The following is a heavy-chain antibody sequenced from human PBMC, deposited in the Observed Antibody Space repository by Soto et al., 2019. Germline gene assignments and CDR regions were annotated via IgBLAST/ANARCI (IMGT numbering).Heavy chain of an antibody. D-gene: IGHD3-16*01. CDR3: AHKGGGDRILDY. J-gene: IGHJ4*02. CDR1: GFSLSTSGVG. Sequence: QITLKESGPTLVKPTQTLTLTCTFSGFSLSTSGVGVGWIRQPPGKALEWLALIYWDDAKHYSPSLKSRLTHTKETPKNQVVLKMTNMDPGDTATYFFAHKGGGDRILDYWGQGTLVTVSS. CDR2: IYWDDAK. V-gene: IGHV2-5*02.